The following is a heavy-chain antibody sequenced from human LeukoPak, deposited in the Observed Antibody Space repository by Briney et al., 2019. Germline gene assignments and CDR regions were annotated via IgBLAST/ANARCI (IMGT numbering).Heavy chain of an antibody. CDR2: INWNGGST. D-gene: IGHD3-22*01. V-gene: IGHV3-20*04. Sequence: GGSLRLSCAASGFTFDDYGMSWVRQAPGKGLEWVSGINWNGGSTGYADSVKGRFTISRDNAKNSLYMQMNSLRAEDTAVYYCAKGGEDYYDSHFDYWGQGTLVTVSS. J-gene: IGHJ4*02. CDR1: GFTFDDYG. CDR3: AKGGEDYYDSHFDY.